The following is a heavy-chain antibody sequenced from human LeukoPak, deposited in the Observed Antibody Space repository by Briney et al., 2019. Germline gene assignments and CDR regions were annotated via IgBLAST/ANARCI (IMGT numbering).Heavy chain of an antibody. CDR3: ARVRDYYGSGSLGY. D-gene: IGHD3-10*01. V-gene: IGHV3-21*01. J-gene: IGHJ4*02. CDR1: GFTFRSYG. CDR2: ISSSSSYI. Sequence: GGSLRLSCEVSGFTFRSYGMQWVRQAPGKGLEWVSSISSSSSYIYYADSVKGRFTISRDNAKNSLYLQMNSLRAEDTAVYYCARVRDYYGSGSLGYWGQGTLVTVSS.